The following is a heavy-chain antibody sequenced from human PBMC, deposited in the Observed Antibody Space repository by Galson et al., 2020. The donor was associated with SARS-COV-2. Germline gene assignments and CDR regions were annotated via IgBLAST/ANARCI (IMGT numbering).Heavy chain of an antibody. Sequence: GGSLRLSCAASGFIFFDAHMTWIRQAPGKGLEWISYIKNRGDTMYYADSVKGRFTISRDNGNNLLYLQMNSLRVEDTAIYYCARESWGSLDPWGQGYGVTVST. CDR1: GFIFFDAH. CDR2: IKNRGDTM. D-gene: IGHD3-16*01. V-gene: IGHV3-11*01. J-gene: IGHJ5*02. CDR3: ARESWGSLDP.